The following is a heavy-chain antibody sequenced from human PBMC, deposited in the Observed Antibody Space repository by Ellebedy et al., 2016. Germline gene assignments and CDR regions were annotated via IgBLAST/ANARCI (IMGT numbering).Heavy chain of an antibody. J-gene: IGHJ4*01. CDR2: MSPKSGNT. V-gene: IGHV1-8*01. Sequence: ASVKVSXXASGYTFIRNNMHWVRQAPGQGLEWMGSMSPKSGNTRFAQRFQGRVTMTSDSSTTTAYMELNSLASEDTAVYFCARGQGVLRVWGQGTLITVSS. CDR1: GYTFIRNN. CDR3: ARGQGVLRV.